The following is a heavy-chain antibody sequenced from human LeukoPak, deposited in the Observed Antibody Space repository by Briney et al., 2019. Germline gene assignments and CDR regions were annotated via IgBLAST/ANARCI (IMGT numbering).Heavy chain of an antibody. J-gene: IGHJ6*02. CDR2: ISYDGSNK. V-gene: IGHV3-30-3*01. Sequence: GGSLGLSCAASGFTFSSYAMHWVRQAPGKGLEWVAVISYDGSNKYYADSVKGRFTISRDNSKNTLYLQMNSLRAEDTAVYYCAKGPSDIVVSYYGMDVWGQGTTVTVSS. CDR3: AKGPSDIVVSYYGMDV. CDR1: GFTFSSYA. D-gene: IGHD5-12*01.